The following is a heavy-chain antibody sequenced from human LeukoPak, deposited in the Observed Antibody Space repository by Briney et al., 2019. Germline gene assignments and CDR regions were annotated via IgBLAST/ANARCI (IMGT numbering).Heavy chain of an antibody. J-gene: IGHJ6*03. V-gene: IGHV3-9*03. CDR2: ISWNSGSI. Sequence: GGSLRLSCAASGFTFDDYAMHWVRQAPGKGLEWVSGISWNSGSIGYADSVKGRFTISRDNAKNSLYLLMNSLRPEDMALYYCAKAGCSSTSCRYDYYYMDVWGKGTTVTVSS. CDR3: AKAGCSSTSCRYDYYYMDV. CDR1: GFTFDDYA. D-gene: IGHD2-2*01.